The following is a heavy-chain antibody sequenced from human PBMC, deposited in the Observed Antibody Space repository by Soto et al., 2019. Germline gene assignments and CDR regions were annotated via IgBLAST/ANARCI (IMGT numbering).Heavy chain of an antibody. D-gene: IGHD3-22*01. J-gene: IGHJ4*02. V-gene: IGHV3-23*01. CDR2: IIGSGSYT. CDR1: GFTFSSYA. CDR3: ARVGFYDSSEYYFES. Sequence: GGSLRLSCAASGFTFSSYAMSWVRQAPGKGLEWVSCIIGSGSYTYYADSVKGRFTISRDNSENTLYLQMNSLRAEDTAVYYCARVGFYDSSEYYFESWGQGSLVTVSS.